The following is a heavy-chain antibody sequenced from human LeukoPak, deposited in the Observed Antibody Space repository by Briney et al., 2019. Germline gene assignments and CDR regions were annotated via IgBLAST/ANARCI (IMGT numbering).Heavy chain of an antibody. CDR2: INPNSGGT. V-gene: IGHV1-2*06. J-gene: IGHJ5*02. CDR1: GYIFTDYY. D-gene: IGHD4-17*01. Sequence: ASVKVSCKASGYIFTDYYMHWVRQAPGQELGWMGRINPNSGGTNYAQKFQGRVTMTRDTSISTAYMELSRLRSDDTAVYYCARDAYGDYVPGNWFDPWGQGTLVTVSS. CDR3: ARDAYGDYVPGNWFDP.